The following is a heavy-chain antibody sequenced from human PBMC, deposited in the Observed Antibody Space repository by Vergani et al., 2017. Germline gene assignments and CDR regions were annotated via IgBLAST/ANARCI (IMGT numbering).Heavy chain of an antibody. V-gene: IGHV4-59*01. D-gene: IGHD6-19*01. Sequence: QVQLQQWGAGLLKPSETLSLTCTVSGGSISSYYWSWIRQPPGKGLEWIGYIYYSGSTNYNPSLKSRVTISVDTSKNQFSLKLSSVTAADTAVYYCARVPWRAVGNWFDPWGQGTLVTVSS. J-gene: IGHJ5*02. CDR2: IYYSGST. CDR1: GGSISSYY. CDR3: ARVPWRAVGNWFDP.